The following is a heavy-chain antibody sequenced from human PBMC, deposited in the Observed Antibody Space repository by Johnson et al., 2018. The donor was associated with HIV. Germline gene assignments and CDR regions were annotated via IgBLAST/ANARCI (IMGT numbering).Heavy chain of an antibody. CDR1: GFTFSSYD. Sequence: QLVESWGGVVQPGGSLRLSCAASGFTFSSYDMHWVRQATGKGLEWVSAIGTAGDTYYPGSVKGRFTISRENAKNTLYLQMISLRAEDTAVYFCARWDFKDAFDIWGQGTMVTVSS. J-gene: IGHJ3*02. V-gene: IGHV3-13*01. CDR3: ARWDFKDAFDI. CDR2: IGTAGDT. D-gene: IGHD1-26*01.